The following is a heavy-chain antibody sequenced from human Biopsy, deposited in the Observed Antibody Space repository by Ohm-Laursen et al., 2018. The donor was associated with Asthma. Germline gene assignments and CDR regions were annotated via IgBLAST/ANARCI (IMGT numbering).Heavy chain of an antibody. CDR2: INSVFGTP. CDR3: ARKAGSCISRTCYSLDF. D-gene: IGHD2-2*01. J-gene: IGHJ4*02. Sequence: ESSETVSCKSLGGTFNTYVIGRARQAPGQGLEWRGGINSVFGTPTYPQKFQDRVTITAGDSTSTVFMELSSLRSDDTAVYYCARKAGSCISRTCYSLDFWGQGTLVTVSS. CDR1: GGTFNTYV. V-gene: IGHV1-69*01.